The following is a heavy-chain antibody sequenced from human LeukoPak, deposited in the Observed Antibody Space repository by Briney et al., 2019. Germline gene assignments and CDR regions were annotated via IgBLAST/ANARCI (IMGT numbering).Heavy chain of an antibody. D-gene: IGHD6-19*01. J-gene: IGHJ4*02. CDR2: ISGGGITT. Sequence: GGSLRLSCAASGFTFSSYGMHWVRQAPGKGLEWVSTISGGGITTYYADSAKGRFTISRDNSKNTMFLQMNSLRADDTAVYYCPRQSYASGWNPFDYWGQGILVTVSS. CDR1: GFTFSSYG. CDR3: PRQSYASGWNPFDY. V-gene: IGHV3-23*01.